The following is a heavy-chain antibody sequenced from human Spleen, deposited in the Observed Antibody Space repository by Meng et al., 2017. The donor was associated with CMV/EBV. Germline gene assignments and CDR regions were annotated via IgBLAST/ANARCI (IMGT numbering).Heavy chain of an antibody. J-gene: IGHJ4*02. CDR3: AEYKGYFDY. Sequence: GESLKISCAASGFTFSSYAMHWVRQAPGKGLEWVAVISYDGSNKYYADSVKGRFTISRDNEKNSLYLQMNSLRPEDTAVYYCAEYKGYFDYWGQGALVTVSS. CDR1: GFTFSSYA. V-gene: IGHV3-30-3*01. D-gene: IGHD1-1*01. CDR2: ISYDGSNK.